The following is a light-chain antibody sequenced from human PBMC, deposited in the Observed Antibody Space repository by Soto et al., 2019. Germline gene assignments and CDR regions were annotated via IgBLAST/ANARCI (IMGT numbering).Light chain of an antibody. J-gene: IGKJ1*01. CDR2: AAS. CDR3: QQSYSTPWT. CDR1: NSISSQ. Sequence: DTQMTQSPSSLSASVGDRVTITCRASNSISSQLNWYQQKPGNAPKLLIYAASSLHSGVQSRFSGSGSGTDFTPTISSLQPEDFATYYCQQSYSTPWTFGQGTKVDIK. V-gene: IGKV1-39*01.